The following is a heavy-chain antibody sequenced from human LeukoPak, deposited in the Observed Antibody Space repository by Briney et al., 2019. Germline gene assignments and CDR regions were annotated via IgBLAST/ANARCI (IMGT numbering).Heavy chain of an antibody. Sequence: GGSLRLSCATSGLTFTNAWMSWVRQAPGKGLEWVGRIKSKTDGGTVDYAPPVKGRFTISRDDSRNTLSLEMNFLKTEDTAVYYCTTDPGNYEIFWGQGTLISVSS. V-gene: IGHV3-15*01. D-gene: IGHD4-11*01. CDR2: IKSKTDGGTV. CDR1: GLTFTNAW. J-gene: IGHJ4*02. CDR3: TTDPGNYEIF.